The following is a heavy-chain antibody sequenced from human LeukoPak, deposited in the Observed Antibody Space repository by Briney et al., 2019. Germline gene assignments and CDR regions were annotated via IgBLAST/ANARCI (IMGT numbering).Heavy chain of an antibody. CDR2: IIPIFGTA. J-gene: IGHJ3*02. V-gene: IGHV1-69*13. D-gene: IGHD1-1*01. Sequence: ASVKVSCKASGGTFSSYAISWVRQAPGQGLEWMGGIIPIFGTANYAQKFQGRVTITADESTSTAYMELGSLRSEDTAVYYCARVRGQLERRRAFDIWGQGTMVTVSS. CDR1: GGTFSSYA. CDR3: ARVRGQLERRRAFDI.